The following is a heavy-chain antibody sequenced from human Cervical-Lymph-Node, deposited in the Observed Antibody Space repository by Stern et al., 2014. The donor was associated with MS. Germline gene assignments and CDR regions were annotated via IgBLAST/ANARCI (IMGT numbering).Heavy chain of an antibody. CDR1: GGTFSSHS. Sequence: VKLVQSGAEVKKPGSSVKVSCTASGGTFSSHSISWVRQAPGQGLEWMGRKIPSFGRPCYAQRSQGRVAITADESTSTAYMELKSLRSEDTAVYYCASGGMTAYCTGGGCYGWVDPWGQGTLVTVSS. J-gene: IGHJ5*02. D-gene: IGHD2-15*01. CDR2: KIPSFGRP. V-gene: IGHV1-69*01. CDR3: ASGGMTAYCTGGGCYGWVDP.